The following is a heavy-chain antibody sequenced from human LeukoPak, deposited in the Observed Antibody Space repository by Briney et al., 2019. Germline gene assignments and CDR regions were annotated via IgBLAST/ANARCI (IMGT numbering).Heavy chain of an antibody. CDR2: ISSSSSYI. D-gene: IGHD5-24*01. CDR3: ARAVEMVTSYYGMDV. Sequence: PGGSLRLSCAASGFTFSSYSMNWVRQAPGKGLEWVSSISSSSSYIYYADSVKGRFTISRDNAKNSLYLQMNSLRAEDTAVYYCARAVEMVTSYYGMDVWGQGTTVTVSS. J-gene: IGHJ6*02. CDR1: GFTFSSYS. V-gene: IGHV3-21*01.